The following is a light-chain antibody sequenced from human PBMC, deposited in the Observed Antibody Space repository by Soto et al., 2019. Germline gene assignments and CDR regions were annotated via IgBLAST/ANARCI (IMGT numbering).Light chain of an antibody. CDR3: QQSYSTPYT. J-gene: IGKJ2*01. V-gene: IGKV1-39*01. CDR1: QSISNY. Sequence: DIQMTQSPLSLSSSVGDRVTIACRASQSISNYVNWYQQKPGKAPNLLIYAASHLQSGVPSRFSGSGSGTDFTLTISSLQPEDSATYYCQQSYSTPYTFGQGTKLEIK. CDR2: AAS.